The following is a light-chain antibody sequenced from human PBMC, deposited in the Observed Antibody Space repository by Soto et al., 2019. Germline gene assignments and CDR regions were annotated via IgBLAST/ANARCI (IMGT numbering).Light chain of an antibody. CDR2: EGT. Sequence: QSALTQPASVSGSPGQSITISCTGTSCDVGSYNLVSWYQQHPGNAPKLIIYEGTKRPSGVSYRFSGSKSGNTASLTISGLQEEDEGDYHCCSFAGSSTYVFGTGTKLTVL. V-gene: IGLV2-23*01. J-gene: IGLJ1*01. CDR3: CSFAGSSTYV. CDR1: SCDVGSYNL.